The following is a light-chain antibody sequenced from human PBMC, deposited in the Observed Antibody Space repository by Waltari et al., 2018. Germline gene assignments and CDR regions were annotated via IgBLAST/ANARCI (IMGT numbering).Light chain of an antibody. V-gene: IGLV3-25*03. CDR3: QSADSSGTHVV. Sequence: SYELTQPPSVSVSPGQTARITCSGDALPKQYAYWYQQRPGQAPVLVIYKNSGRPSGFPERFSGSSSGTTVTLTISGVQAEDEADYYCQSADSSGTHVVFGGGTKLTVL. CDR1: ALPKQY. J-gene: IGLJ2*01. CDR2: KNS.